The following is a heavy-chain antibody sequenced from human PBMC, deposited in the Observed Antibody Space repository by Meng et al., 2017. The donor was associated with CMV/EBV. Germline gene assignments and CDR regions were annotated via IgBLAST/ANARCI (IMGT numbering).Heavy chain of an antibody. CDR3: ARTGRFLEWLGYFDL. D-gene: IGHD3-3*01. Sequence: SVTVSCKASGGTFSSYAISWVRQAPGQGLEWMGGIIPIFGTANYAQKFQGRVTITTDESTSTSYMELSSLRSEDTAAYYCARTGRFLEWLGYFDLWGRGTLVTVSS. CDR1: GGTFSSYA. V-gene: IGHV1-69*05. CDR2: IIPIFGTA. J-gene: IGHJ2*01.